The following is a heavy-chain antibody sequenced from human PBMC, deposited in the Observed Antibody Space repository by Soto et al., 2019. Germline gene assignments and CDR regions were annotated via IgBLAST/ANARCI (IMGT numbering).Heavy chain of an antibody. V-gene: IGHV4-34*01. CDR1: GGSFSGYY. CDR2: INHSGST. D-gene: IGHD4-17*01. CDR3: ARGWSDYGDYADYYYYYGMDV. Sequence: SETLSLTCAVYGGSFSGYYWSWIRQPPGKGLEWIGEINHSGSTNYNPSLKSRVTISVDTSKNQFSLKLSSVTAADTAVYYCARGWSDYGDYADYYYYYGMDVWGQGTTVTVSS. J-gene: IGHJ6*02.